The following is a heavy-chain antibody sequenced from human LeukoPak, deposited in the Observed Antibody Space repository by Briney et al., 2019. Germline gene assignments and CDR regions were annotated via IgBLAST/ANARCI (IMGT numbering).Heavy chain of an antibody. CDR1: GFDVATNY. J-gene: IGHJ4*02. Sequence: GGSLRLSCAVSGFDVATNYMSWVRQAPGKGPEWVSVIYAGGFTNYAVSVRARFLISRDTSANTLFLQMDRLRVEDTAVYFCVRDHRYDCSGYYDYWGQGTLVTVSS. V-gene: IGHV3-66*01. D-gene: IGHD2-21*02. CDR2: IYAGGFT. CDR3: VRDHRYDCSGYYDY.